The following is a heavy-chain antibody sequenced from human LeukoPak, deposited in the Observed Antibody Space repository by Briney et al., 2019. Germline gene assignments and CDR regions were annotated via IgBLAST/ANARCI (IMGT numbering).Heavy chain of an antibody. Sequence: SVKVSCKASGGTFSSYAISWVRQAPGQGLEWMGGVIPIFGTANYAQKFQGRVTITTDESTSTAYMELSSLRSEDTAVYYCARSMAGYGAWHDAYDIWGQGTMATVSS. D-gene: IGHD3-10*01. CDR2: VIPIFGTA. J-gene: IGHJ3*02. V-gene: IGHV1-69*05. CDR1: GGTFSSYA. CDR3: ARSMAGYGAWHDAYDI.